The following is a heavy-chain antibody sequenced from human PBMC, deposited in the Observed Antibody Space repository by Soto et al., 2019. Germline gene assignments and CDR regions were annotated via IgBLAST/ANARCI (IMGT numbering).Heavy chain of an antibody. CDR3: AKSRGGSSWYEGDS. CDR1: GFTFSSYG. Sequence: QVQLVESGGGVVQPGRSLRLSCAASGFTFSSYGMHWVRQAPGKGLEWVAVISYAGDYQYYADSVKGRFTISRDNSKNTLYLQMNTLRPEATAVSFCAKSRGGSSWYEGDSWGQGTLVTVSS. D-gene: IGHD6-13*01. J-gene: IGHJ4*02. V-gene: IGHV3-30*18. CDR2: ISYAGDYQ.